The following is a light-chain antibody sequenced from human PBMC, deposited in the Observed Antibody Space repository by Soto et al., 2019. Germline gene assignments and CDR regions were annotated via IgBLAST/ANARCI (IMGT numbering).Light chain of an antibody. V-gene: IGKV3-15*01. CDR3: QQYNNRWT. CDR1: QSVSNN. Sequence: EIVMTQSPATLSVSPGERATLSCRASQSVSNNLAWYQKKPGQAPRLLIFGASTRATGIPARFSGSGSGTEFTLTISRLQSEDFAVYYCQQYNNRWTFGQGTEVVSK. J-gene: IGKJ1*01. CDR2: GAS.